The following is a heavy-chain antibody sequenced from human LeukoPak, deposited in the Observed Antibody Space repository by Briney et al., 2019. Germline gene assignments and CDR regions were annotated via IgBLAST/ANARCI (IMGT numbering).Heavy chain of an antibody. Sequence: PSETLSLTCTVSGGSISSGDYYWSWISQPPGKGLEWIGYIYYSGSTYYNPSLKSRVTISVDTSKNQFSLKLSSVTAADTAVYYCARDITIFAGYSAQGPIWGQGTMVTVSS. J-gene: IGHJ3*02. CDR1: GGSISSGDYY. CDR2: IYYSGST. CDR3: ARDITIFAGYSAQGPI. D-gene: IGHD3-3*01. V-gene: IGHV4-30-4*08.